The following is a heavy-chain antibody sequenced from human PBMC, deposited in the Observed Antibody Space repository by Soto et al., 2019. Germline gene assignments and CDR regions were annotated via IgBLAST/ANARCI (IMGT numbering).Heavy chain of an antibody. Sequence: QVQLVESGGGVVQPGRSLRLSCAASGFTFSSYGMHWVRQAPGKGLEWVAVIWYDGSNKYYVDSAKGRFTISRDNSKNTLYLQMNSLRVEDTAVYYCAKSCGGDGYAMDVWGQGTTVTVSS. CDR2: IWYDGSNK. CDR3: AKSCGGDGYAMDV. J-gene: IGHJ6*02. D-gene: IGHD2-21*02. CDR1: GFTFSSYG. V-gene: IGHV3-33*06.